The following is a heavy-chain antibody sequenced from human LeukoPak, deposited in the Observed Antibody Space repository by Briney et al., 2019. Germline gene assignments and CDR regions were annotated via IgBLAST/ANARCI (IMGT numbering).Heavy chain of an antibody. CDR3: ARAEGYYDSSGNDALDI. Sequence: GRSLRLSCAASGFTFSSYGMHSVRQAPGKGLEWVAVIWYDGSNKYYADSVKGRFTISRDNSKNTLYLQMNSLRAEDTAVYYCARAEGYYDSSGNDALDIWGQGTMVTVSS. CDR2: IWYDGSNK. D-gene: IGHD3-22*01. V-gene: IGHV3-33*01. CDR1: GFTFSSYG. J-gene: IGHJ3*02.